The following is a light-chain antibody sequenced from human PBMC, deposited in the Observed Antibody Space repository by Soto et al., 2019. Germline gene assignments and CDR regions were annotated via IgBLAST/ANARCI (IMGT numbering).Light chain of an antibody. V-gene: IGLV1-51*01. CDR1: SSNIGNNY. Sequence: QSDLTQPPSVSAAPGQKVTISCSGSSSNIGNNYVSWYQQLPGTAPKLLIYDNNKRPSGIPDRFSGSKSGTSATLGITGLQTGDEADYYCGTWDSSLSAYVFGTGTKVTVL. J-gene: IGLJ1*01. CDR2: DNN. CDR3: GTWDSSLSAYV.